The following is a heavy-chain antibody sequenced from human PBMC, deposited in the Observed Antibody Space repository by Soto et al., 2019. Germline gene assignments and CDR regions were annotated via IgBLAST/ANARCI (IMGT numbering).Heavy chain of an antibody. CDR3: AKAGERIAMIDY. J-gene: IGHJ4*02. CDR2: ISYDGSNK. Sequence: QVQLVESGGGVVQPGRSLRLSCAASGFYGMHWVRQAPGKGLEWVAVISYDGSNKYYADSVKGRFTISRDNSQNTLYLQMNSLRAEDTAVYYCAKAGERIAMIDYWGQGTLVTVSS. V-gene: IGHV3-30*18. CDR1: GFYG. D-gene: IGHD2-21*01.